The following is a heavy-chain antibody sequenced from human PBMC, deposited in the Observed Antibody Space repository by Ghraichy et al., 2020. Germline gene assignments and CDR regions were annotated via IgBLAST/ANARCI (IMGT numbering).Heavy chain of an antibody. J-gene: IGHJ4*02. CDR3: ARDSSGVGWYGDY. CDR1: GFTFSSYS. V-gene: IGHV3-21*01. CDR2: ISSSSSYI. Sequence: GGSLRLSCAASGFTFSSYSMNWVRQAPGKGLEWVSSISSSSSYIYYADSVKGRFTISRDNAKNSLYLQMNSLRAEDTAVYYCARDSSGVGWYGDYWGQGTLVTVSS. D-gene: IGHD6-19*01.